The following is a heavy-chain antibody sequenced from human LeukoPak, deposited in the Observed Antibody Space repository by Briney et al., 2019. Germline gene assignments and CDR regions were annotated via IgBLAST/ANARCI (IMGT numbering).Heavy chain of an antibody. V-gene: IGHV3-7*01. CDR3: ASPEWGDAFDI. CDR2: IRQDGSKK. J-gene: IGHJ3*02. CDR1: GITFSSYW. D-gene: IGHD1-26*01. Sequence: GGSLRLSCAASGITFSSYWMHWVRQAPGMGLEWVANIRQDGSKKYYVDSVKGRFTISRDNAKNSLYLQMNSLRAEDTAVYYCASPEWGDAFDIWGQGTMVTVSS.